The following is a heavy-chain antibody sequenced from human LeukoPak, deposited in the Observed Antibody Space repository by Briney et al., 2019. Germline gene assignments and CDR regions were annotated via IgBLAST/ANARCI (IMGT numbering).Heavy chain of an antibody. J-gene: IGHJ4*02. CDR1: GFTFSSHA. CDR3: AKVLSPFYYFDY. V-gene: IGHV3-30-3*02. CDR2: ISYDGSNK. Sequence: PGGSLRLSCAGSGFTFSSHAMSWVRQAPGRGLEWVAVISYDGSNKYYADSVKGRFTISRDNSKNTLYLQMNSLRAEDTAVYYCAKVLSPFYYFDYWGQGTLVTVSS. D-gene: IGHD3-3*01.